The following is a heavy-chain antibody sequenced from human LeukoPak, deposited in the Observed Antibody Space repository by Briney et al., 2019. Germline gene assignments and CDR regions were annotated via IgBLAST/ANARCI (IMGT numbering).Heavy chain of an antibody. J-gene: IGHJ6*03. CDR3: ARVWADYGDYYYYYYTDV. Sequence: GGPLRLSCAASGFTFSSYSMNWVRQAPGKGLEWVSSISSSSSYIYYADSVKGRFTISRDNAKNSLYLQMSSLRAEDTAVYYCARVWADYGDYYYYYYTDVWGKGTTVTVSS. V-gene: IGHV3-21*01. CDR1: GFTFSSYS. CDR2: ISSSSSYI. D-gene: IGHD4-17*01.